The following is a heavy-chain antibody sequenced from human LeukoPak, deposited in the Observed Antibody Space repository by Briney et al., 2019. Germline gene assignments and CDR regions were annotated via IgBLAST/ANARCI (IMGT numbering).Heavy chain of an antibody. Sequence: SETLSLTCTVSGGSISSYYWSWIRQPPGQGLEWIGYIHYTGSTNYSPPLKSRVTISVDTSKNQFSLKLSSVTAADTAVYYCARGGLDSNGYWVAFGIWGQGTMVTVSS. D-gene: IGHD3-22*01. CDR2: IHYTGST. V-gene: IGHV4-59*01. J-gene: IGHJ3*02. CDR3: ARGGLDSNGYWVAFGI. CDR1: GGSISSYY.